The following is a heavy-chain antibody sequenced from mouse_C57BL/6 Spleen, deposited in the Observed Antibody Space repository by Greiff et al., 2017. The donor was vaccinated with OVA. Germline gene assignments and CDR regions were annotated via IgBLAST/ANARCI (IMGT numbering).Heavy chain of an antibody. CDR3: ARTTGEWLPYFDV. J-gene: IGHJ1*03. CDR1: GYAFSSYW. V-gene: IGHV1-80*01. CDR2: IYPGDGDT. Sequence: VKLVESGAELVKPGASVKISCKASGYAFSSYWMNWVKQRPGKGLEWIGQIYPGDGDTNYNGKFKGKATLTADKSSSTAYMQLSSLTSEDSAVYFCARTTGEWLPYFDVWGTGTTVTVSS. D-gene: IGHD2-2*01.